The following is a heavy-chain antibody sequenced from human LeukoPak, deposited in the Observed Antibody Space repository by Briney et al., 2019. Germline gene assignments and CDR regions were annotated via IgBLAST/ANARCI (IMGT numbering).Heavy chain of an antibody. D-gene: IGHD3-10*01. CDR1: GFTFSNYW. CDR3: AKDAVYGSGSVDY. J-gene: IGHJ4*02. Sequence: GGSLRLSCAASGFTFSNYWMHWVRQAPGKGLVWVSRIKPDGSGTSYVDSVKGRFTISRDNAKSTLYLQMKSLGAEDTAVYYCAKDAVYGSGSVDYWGQGALVTVSS. V-gene: IGHV3-74*01. CDR2: IKPDGSGT.